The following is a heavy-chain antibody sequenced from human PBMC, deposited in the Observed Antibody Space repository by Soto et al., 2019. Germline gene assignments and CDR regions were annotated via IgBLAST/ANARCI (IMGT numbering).Heavy chain of an antibody. CDR2: IPYDGGNR. J-gene: IGHJ6*02. V-gene: IGHV3-30-3*01. Sequence: GGSLRLSCAASGFSFGRYAMRWVRQAPGKGLEWVASIPYDGGNRKYADSVKGRFTISRDNAKDMLYLHMSSLGPDDTSVYYCAREYLDYGPDVWGQGTSVTVSS. CDR1: GFSFGRYA. CDR3: AREYLDYGPDV.